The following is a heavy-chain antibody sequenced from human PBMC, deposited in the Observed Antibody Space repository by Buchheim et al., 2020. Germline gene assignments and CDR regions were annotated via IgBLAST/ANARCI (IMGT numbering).Heavy chain of an antibody. J-gene: IGHJ4*02. D-gene: IGHD1-26*01. CDR3: ARNAADNFIVGVIDF. CDR2: IAFGGIT. Sequence: QVQLQESGPGLVKPSETLSLSCTVSGGSISSGNYYWGWIRQSPGKGLEWIGCIAFGGITYYNPSLKSRIRISLDTSKNQFSLRVTSVTAADTAVYYCARNAADNFIVGVIDFWGQGTL. V-gene: IGHV4-39*07. CDR1: GGSISSGNYY.